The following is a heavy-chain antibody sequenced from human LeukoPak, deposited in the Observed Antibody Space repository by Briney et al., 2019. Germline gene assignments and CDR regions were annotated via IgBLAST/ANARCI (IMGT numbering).Heavy chain of an antibody. V-gene: IGHV3-48*03. CDR3: ARVNSGYSYGYRPTEICWYFDL. Sequence: GGSLRLSCAASGFIFSSYEMNWVRQAPGKGLEWVSYISTSGSTIYYADSVKGRFTISRDNSKNTLYLQMNSLRAEDTAVYYCARVNSGYSYGYRPTEICWYFDLWGRGTLVTVSS. D-gene: IGHD5-18*01. CDR2: ISTSGSTI. J-gene: IGHJ2*01. CDR1: GFIFSSYE.